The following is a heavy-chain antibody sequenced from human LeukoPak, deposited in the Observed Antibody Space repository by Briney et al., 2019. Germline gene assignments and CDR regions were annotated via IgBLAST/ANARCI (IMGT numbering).Heavy chain of an antibody. V-gene: IGHV3-48*03. CDR1: GFTFSIYE. D-gene: IGHD3-10*02. CDR2: IGSSDSTT. CDR3: AELGITMIGGV. J-gene: IGHJ6*04. Sequence: PGGSLRLSCVASGFTFSIYEMNWVRQSPGKGLEWLSYIGSSDSTTHYADSVKGRFSISRDNAKNSLYLQMTSLRAEDTAVYYCAELGITMIGGVWGKGTTVTISS.